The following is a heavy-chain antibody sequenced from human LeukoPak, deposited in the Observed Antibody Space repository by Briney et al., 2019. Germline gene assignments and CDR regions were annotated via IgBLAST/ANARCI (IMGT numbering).Heavy chain of an antibody. CDR1: GGSISSGGYY. Sequence: PSETLSLTCTVSGGSISSGGYYWSWIRQHPGKGLEWIGYIHYGGSTYYNPSLKSRVTISVDTSKNQFSLNLSSVSAADTAVYYCARAPDSNFYDRSGFDYWGQGTLITVSS. D-gene: IGHD3-22*01. CDR3: ARAPDSNFYDRSGFDY. J-gene: IGHJ4*02. V-gene: IGHV4-31*03. CDR2: IHYGGST.